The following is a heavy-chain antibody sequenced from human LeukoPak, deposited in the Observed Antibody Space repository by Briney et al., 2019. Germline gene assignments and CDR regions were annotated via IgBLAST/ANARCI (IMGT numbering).Heavy chain of an antibody. D-gene: IGHD5-24*01. CDR3: VKSAGKDGYRDVFDI. Sequence: GGSLRLSCAASGFTFDDYVMHWVRQAPGKGLEWVSTITKSGDQTHYADSVRGLFTISRDIFKNTLYLQMNSLRAEDTAVYHCVKSAGKDGYRDVFDIWGQGTVVTVSS. CDR2: ITKSGDQT. J-gene: IGHJ3*02. CDR1: GFTFDDYV. V-gene: IGHV3-23*01.